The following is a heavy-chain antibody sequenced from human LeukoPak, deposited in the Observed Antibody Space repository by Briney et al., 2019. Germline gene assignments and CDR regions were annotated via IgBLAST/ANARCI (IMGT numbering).Heavy chain of an antibody. V-gene: IGHV3-74*01. CDR2: INTDGSST. CDR3: ARTRRNSGSYYGDY. Sequence: GGSLRLSCAASGFTFSSYWMHWVRQAPGKGLVWVSRINTDGSSTGYADSVKGRFTISRDNAKNTLYLQMNSLRADDTAVYYCARTRRNSGSYYGDYWGQGTLVTVSS. D-gene: IGHD1-26*01. CDR1: GFTFSSYW. J-gene: IGHJ4*02.